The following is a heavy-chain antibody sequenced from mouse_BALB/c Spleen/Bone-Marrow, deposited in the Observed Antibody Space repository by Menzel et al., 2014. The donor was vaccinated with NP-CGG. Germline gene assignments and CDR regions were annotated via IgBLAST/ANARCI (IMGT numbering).Heavy chain of an antibody. J-gene: IGHJ1*01. CDR3: TRSNYGYWYFDV. D-gene: IGHD1-1*01. Sequence: VKLQESGAELVKPGASVKLSCKASGYTFSSYYMYWVKQRPGQGLEWIGEINPSNGGTKFNEKFKSKATLTVDKSSSTAYMQLSSLTSGGSAVYYCTRSNYGYWYFDVWGAGTTVTVSS. CDR2: INPSNGGT. V-gene: IGHV1S81*02. CDR1: GYTFSSYY.